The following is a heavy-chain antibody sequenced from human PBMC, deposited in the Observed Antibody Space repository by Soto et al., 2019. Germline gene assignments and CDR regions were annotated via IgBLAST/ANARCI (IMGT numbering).Heavy chain of an antibody. CDR2: IYPGDSDT. CDR1: GYSFTSYW. Sequence: PGESLKISCKGSGYSFTSYWIGWVRQMPGKGLEWMGIIYPGDSDTRYSPSFQGQVTISADKSISTAYLQWSSLKASDTAMYYCARQWGSGSSSWYVFDYWGQGTLVTVS. D-gene: IGHD6-13*01. J-gene: IGHJ4*02. V-gene: IGHV5-51*01. CDR3: ARQWGSGSSSWYVFDY.